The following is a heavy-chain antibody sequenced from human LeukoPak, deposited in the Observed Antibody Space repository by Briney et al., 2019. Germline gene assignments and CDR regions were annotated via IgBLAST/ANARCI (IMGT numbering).Heavy chain of an antibody. CDR1: GGSISSHY. CDR3: ARLTISGYFDY. CDR2: IYYSWST. D-gene: IGHD3-9*01. J-gene: IGHJ4*02. V-gene: IGHV4-59*11. Sequence: PSETLSLTCTVSGGSISSHYWSWIRQPPGKGLEWIGYIYYSWSTNYNPSLKSRVTISVDTSKNQFSLKLSSVTAADTAVYYCARLTISGYFDYWGQGTLVTVSS.